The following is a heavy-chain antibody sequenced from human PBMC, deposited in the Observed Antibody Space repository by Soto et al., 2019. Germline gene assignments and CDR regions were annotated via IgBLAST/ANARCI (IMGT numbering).Heavy chain of an antibody. V-gene: IGHV3-15*07. CDR1: GFTFSNAW. D-gene: IGHD3-22*01. CDR3: TTDPDGNYYDSSGYYV. J-gene: IGHJ4*02. Sequence: GSLRLSCAASGFTFSNAWMNWVRQAPGKGLEWVGRIKSKTDGGTTDYAAPVKGRFTISRDDSKNTLYLQMNSLKTEDTAVYYCTTDPDGNYYDSSGYYVWGQGTLVTVSS. CDR2: IKSKTDGGTT.